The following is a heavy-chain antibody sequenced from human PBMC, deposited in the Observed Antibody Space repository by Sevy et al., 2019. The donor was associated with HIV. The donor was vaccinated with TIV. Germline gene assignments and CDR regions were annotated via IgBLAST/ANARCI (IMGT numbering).Heavy chain of an antibody. D-gene: IGHD3-9*01. CDR2: ISPDGSQK. CDR1: GFTFTNYW. J-gene: IGHJ4*02. Sequence: GGSLRLSCVVSGFTFTNYWMSWVRQTPGKGLDWVATISPDGSQKYYVDSLKGRITISRDNAKNSLYLQMNSLRAEDTAMYYCGRYFDSNGLYSSESQRFDYWGQGTLVTVSS. CDR3: GRYFDSNGLYSSESQRFDY. V-gene: IGHV3-7*01.